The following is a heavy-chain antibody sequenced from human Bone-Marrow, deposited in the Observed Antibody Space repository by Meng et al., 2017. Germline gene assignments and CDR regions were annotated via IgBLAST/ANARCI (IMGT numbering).Heavy chain of an antibody. Sequence: QGWWGGVGGGVVPPGRSLGLSWGASGFTFSGKGMHGVRQAAGKGLEWVAAIWYDGSKYYGDSVRGRFTISRDNSKDTLYLQMNSLRAEDTAVYYCARDNYGDYYFDYWGQGSLVTVSS. D-gene: IGHD4-17*01. J-gene: IGHJ4*02. V-gene: IGHV3-33*01. CDR1: GFTFSGKG. CDR2: IWYDGSK. CDR3: ARDNYGDYYFDY.